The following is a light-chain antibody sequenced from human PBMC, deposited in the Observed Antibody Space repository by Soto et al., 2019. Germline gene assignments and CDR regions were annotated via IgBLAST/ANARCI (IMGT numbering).Light chain of an antibody. V-gene: IGKV3-11*01. CDR2: AAS. J-gene: IGKJ4*01. Sequence: EIVLTQSPATLSLSPGERATLSCRASQSVSSYLAWYQQKPGQAPRLLIYAASNRATGIPARFSGSGSGTDFPLTISSLEPEDFAVYYCQQRSNWLLTFGGGTKVEIK. CDR3: QQRSNWLLT. CDR1: QSVSSY.